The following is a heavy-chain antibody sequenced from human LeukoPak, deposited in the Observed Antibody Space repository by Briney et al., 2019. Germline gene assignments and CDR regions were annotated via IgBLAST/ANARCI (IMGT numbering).Heavy chain of an antibody. Sequence: GGSLRLSCAASGFTFSSDWMSWGRPAPGKGLEWVAKINQDGSEIYYADSVKGRFAISRDNAKNSLSLEMNSLRAEDTAVYYCARDRWDLDYWGQGTLVTVSS. D-gene: IGHD1-26*01. V-gene: IGHV3-7*01. CDR1: GFTFSSDW. J-gene: IGHJ4*02. CDR3: ARDRWDLDY. CDR2: INQDGSEI.